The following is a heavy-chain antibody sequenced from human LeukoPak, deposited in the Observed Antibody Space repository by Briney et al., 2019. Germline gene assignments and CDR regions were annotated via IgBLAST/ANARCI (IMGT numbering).Heavy chain of an antibody. CDR1: GGTFSSYA. CDR3: AREGEYYDSSGYLGDYFDY. V-gene: IGHV1-69*13. D-gene: IGHD3-22*01. Sequence: ASVKVSCKASGGTFSSYAISWVRQAPGQGLEWMGGIIPIFGTANYAQKFQGRVTITADESTSTAYMELSSLRSEDTAVYYCAREGEYYDSSGYLGDYFDYWGQGTLVTVSS. J-gene: IGHJ4*02. CDR2: IIPIFGTA.